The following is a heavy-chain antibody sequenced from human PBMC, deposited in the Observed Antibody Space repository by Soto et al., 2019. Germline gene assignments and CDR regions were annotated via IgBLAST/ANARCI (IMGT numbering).Heavy chain of an antibody. CDR2: IDPSDSYT. CDR3: GRGNIAPRLRGYYGRDV. D-gene: IGHD3-10*01. Sequence: PGESLKISCKGSGYSFTSYWISWVRQMPGKGLEWMGRIDPSDSYTNYSPSFQGHVTISADKSISTAYLQWSSLKASDTAMYYCGRGNIAPRLRGYYGRDVGAKGTTAPV. J-gene: IGHJ6*04. CDR1: GYSFTSYW. V-gene: IGHV5-10-1*01.